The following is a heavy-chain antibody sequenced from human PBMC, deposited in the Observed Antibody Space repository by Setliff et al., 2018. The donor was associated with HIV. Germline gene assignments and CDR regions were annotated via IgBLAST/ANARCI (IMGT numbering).Heavy chain of an antibody. CDR2: INPNSGGT. D-gene: IGHD3-22*01. J-gene: IGHJ5*02. CDR3: ARQAQPLYYYDSSGPTGGDWFDP. Sequence: WASVKVSCKASGYTFTGYYMHWVRQAPGQGLEWMGWINPNSGGTNYAQKFQGRVTMTRDTSISTAYMELSRLRSDDTAVYYCARQAQPLYYYDSSGPTGGDWFDPWGQGTLVTVSS. V-gene: IGHV1-2*02. CDR1: GYTFTGYY.